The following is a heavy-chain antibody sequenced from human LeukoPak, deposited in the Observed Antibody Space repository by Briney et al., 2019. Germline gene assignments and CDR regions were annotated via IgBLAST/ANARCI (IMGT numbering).Heavy chain of an antibody. V-gene: IGHV3-30*04. J-gene: IGHJ6*03. CDR3: AREAGELLWFGETQNYYYYMDV. CDR2: ISYDGSNE. CDR1: GFTFSSYV. Sequence: GGSLRLSCAASGFTFSSYVMHWVRQAPGKGLEWVAIISYDGSNEYYADSVKGRFTISRDNSKNTLYLQMNSLRAADTAVYYCAREAGELLWFGETQNYYYYMDVWGKGTTVTVSS. D-gene: IGHD3-10*01.